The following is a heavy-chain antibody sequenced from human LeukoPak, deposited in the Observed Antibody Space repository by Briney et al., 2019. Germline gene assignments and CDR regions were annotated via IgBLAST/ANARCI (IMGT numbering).Heavy chain of an antibody. CDR3: ARFRDNYGDYPRDYYYYYMDV. D-gene: IGHD4-17*01. CDR2: ISAYNGNT. V-gene: IGHV1-18*01. CDR1: GYTFTSYG. J-gene: IGHJ6*03. Sequence: GASVKVSCKASGYTFTSYGISWVRQAPGQGLEWMGWISAYNGNTNYAQKLQGRVTMTTDTSTSTAYMELRSLRSDDTAVYYCARFRDNYGDYPRDYYYYYMDVWGKGTTVTVSS.